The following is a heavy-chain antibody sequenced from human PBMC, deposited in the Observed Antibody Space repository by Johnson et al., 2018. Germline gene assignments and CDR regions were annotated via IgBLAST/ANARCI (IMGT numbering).Heavy chain of an antibody. CDR2: ISRSDTYI. V-gene: IGHV3-21*06. CDR3: PGEWDGFDM. Sequence: VQLVESGGGLVKPGGSPRLSCAASGFTFSSHTMQWVRQAPGKGLEWVSSISRSDTYIFYADPVRGRFSISRDNAKNSVYMQMNNLRVEDTAVYYCPGEWDGFDMWGQGTLVTVSS. J-gene: IGHJ3*02. CDR1: GFTFSSHT.